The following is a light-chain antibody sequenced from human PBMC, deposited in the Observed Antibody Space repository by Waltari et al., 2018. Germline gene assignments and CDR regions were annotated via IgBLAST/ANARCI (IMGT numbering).Light chain of an antibody. CDR2: RNN. V-gene: IGLV1-47*01. CDR3: VVWDDSLSGRV. J-gene: IGLJ3*02. CDR1: SSNIGSYF. Sequence: QSVLTQPPSASGTPGQRVTISCSGSSSNIGSYFVYWYQQLPGTAPKLLIYRNNHRPSGVPDRFSGSTSGTSASLAISGLRSEDEADYYCVVWDDSLSGRVFGGGTKLTVL.